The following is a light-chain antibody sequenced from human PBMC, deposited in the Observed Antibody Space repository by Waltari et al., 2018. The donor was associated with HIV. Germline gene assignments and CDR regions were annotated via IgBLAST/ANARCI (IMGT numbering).Light chain of an antibody. CDR3: QQYYNTLWT. V-gene: IGKV4-1*01. Sequence: DIVMTQSPNSLAVSLGERATINCRSSRTILYSSNNKNFLAWYQQKPRQPPKLLIYWASIRASGVPDRFSASGSGTDFTLTINSLQAEDVAVYYCQQYYNTLWTFGQGTKVEIK. J-gene: IGKJ1*01. CDR1: RTILYSSNNKNF. CDR2: WAS.